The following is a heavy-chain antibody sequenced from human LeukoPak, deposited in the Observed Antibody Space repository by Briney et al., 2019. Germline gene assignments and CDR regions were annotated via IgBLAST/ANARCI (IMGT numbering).Heavy chain of an antibody. CDR2: ISYDGSNK. V-gene: IGHV3-30-3*01. CDR1: GFPFRSYA. J-gene: IGHJ4*02. Sequence: PGKSLRLSCAASGFPFRSYAMHWVRQAPGKGLEWVAVISYDGSNKYYADSVKGRFTISRDNSKNTLYLQMNSLRAEDTAVYYCARGLTGYAFDYWGQGTLVTVSS. D-gene: IGHD3-9*01. CDR3: ARGLTGYAFDY.